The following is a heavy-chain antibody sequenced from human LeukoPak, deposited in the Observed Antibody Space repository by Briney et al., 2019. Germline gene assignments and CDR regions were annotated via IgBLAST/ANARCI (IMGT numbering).Heavy chain of an antibody. CDR1: GASISLYY. Sequence: SETLSPTCSVSGASISLYYWSWIRQPPGKGLEWIGYIYSGGSTNYNSSLKSRVTISVDMSKNQFSLNLSSVTAADTAVYFCARLGGPAAIPHWFDPWGQGTLVTVSS. CDR2: IYSGGST. CDR3: ARLGGPAAIPHWFDP. J-gene: IGHJ5*02. V-gene: IGHV4-4*09. D-gene: IGHD2-2*01.